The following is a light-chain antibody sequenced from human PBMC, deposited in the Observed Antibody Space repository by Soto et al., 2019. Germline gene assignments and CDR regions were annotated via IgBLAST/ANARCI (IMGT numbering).Light chain of an antibody. CDR1: QSVSSSY. CDR2: AAS. V-gene: IGKV3-20*01. Sequence: EFRQSPGTLPLSSEEKTTLSCRASQSVSSSYLAWYQQKPGQAPSLLIYAASRRATGIPGRFRGSGSRKDFTLTISRLEPEDFAAYYCQRYGSSRWTFGQGTKVDI. CDR3: QRYGSSRWT. J-gene: IGKJ1*01.